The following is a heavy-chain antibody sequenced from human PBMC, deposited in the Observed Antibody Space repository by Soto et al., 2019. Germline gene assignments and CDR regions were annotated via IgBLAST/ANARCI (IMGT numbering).Heavy chain of an antibody. Sequence: SETLSLTCTVSGGSISGSTDYWSWIRQPPGRGLEWIGYIYYNGGSNSNPSLKSRISMSVDTSKNQFSLRLRSVTAADTALYYCARDASSSWFDSWGLGTLVTVSS. CDR3: ARDASSSWFDS. J-gene: IGHJ5*01. D-gene: IGHD6-13*01. CDR2: IYYNGGS. V-gene: IGHV4-61*01. CDR1: GGSISGSTDY.